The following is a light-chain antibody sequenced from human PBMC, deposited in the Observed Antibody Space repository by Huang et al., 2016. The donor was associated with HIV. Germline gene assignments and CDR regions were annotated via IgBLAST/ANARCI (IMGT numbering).Light chain of an antibody. CDR1: QSVSSN. CDR2: GAS. V-gene: IGKV3-15*01. CDR3: QQYNNWPPWT. Sequence: EIVMTQSPATLSVSPGERATLSCRASQSVSSNLAWYQQKPGQAPRLLIDGASTRATGVPARFNGSGSGTEFTLTISSLQSEDFAVYYCQQYNNWPPWTFGQGTKVEIK. J-gene: IGKJ1*01.